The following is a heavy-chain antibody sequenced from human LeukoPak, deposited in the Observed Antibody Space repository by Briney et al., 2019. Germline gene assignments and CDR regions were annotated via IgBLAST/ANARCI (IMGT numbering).Heavy chain of an antibody. CDR2: IYYSGST. J-gene: IGHJ2*01. D-gene: IGHD3-10*01. CDR1: GGSISSYY. CDR3: ARVVFSHYYGSGLRYWYFDL. V-gene: IGHV4-59*01. Sequence: SETLSLTCTVSGGSISSYYWSWIRQPPGKGLEWIGYIYYSGSTNYNPSLKSRVTISVDTSKNQFSLKLTSVTAADTAVYYCARVVFSHYYGSGLRYWYFDLWGRGTLVTVSS.